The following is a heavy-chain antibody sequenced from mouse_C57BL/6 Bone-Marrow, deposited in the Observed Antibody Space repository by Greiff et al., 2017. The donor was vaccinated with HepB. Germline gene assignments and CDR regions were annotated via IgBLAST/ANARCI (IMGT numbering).Heavy chain of an antibody. D-gene: IGHD2-3*01. CDR3: ARIDGYYDYWYFDV. V-gene: IGHV1-58*01. Sequence: EVQLQQSGAELVRPGSSVKMSCKTSGYTFTSYGINWVPQRPGQGLEWIGYIYIGNGYTEYNEKFKGKATLTSDTSSSTAYMQLSSLTSEDSAIDFCARIDGYYDYWYFDVWGTGTTVTVSS. J-gene: IGHJ1*03. CDR2: IYIGNGYT. CDR1: GYTFTSYG.